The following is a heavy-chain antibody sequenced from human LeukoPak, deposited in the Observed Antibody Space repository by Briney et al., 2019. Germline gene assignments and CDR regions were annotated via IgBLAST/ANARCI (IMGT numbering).Heavy chain of an antibody. V-gene: IGHV6-1*01. J-gene: IGHJ3*02. D-gene: IGHD3-22*01. CDR2: TYYRSKWYN. CDR1: GDIVSSNSAA. Sequence: SQTLSLTCAISGDIVSSNSAAWNWIRQSPSRGLEWLGRTYYRSKWYNDYAVSVKSRITINPDTSKNQFSLQLNSVTPEDTAVYYCARARIDYYDSSGYYWDDAFDIWGQGTMVTVSS. CDR3: ARARIDYYDSSGYYWDDAFDI.